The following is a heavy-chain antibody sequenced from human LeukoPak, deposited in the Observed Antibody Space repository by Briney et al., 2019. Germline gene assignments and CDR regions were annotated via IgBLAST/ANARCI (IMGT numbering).Heavy chain of an antibody. CDR3: ARSPMVRGIIAHFDD. Sequence: GGSLRLSCAASGFTFNTYSMNWVRQAPGKGLEWVAIIKEDGSEKYYMNSVKGRFTISRDNAKDSLYLQLHSLRAEDTAVYYCARSPMVRGIIAHFDDWGQGTLVTVSS. V-gene: IGHV3-7*01. J-gene: IGHJ4*02. D-gene: IGHD3-10*01. CDR1: GFTFNTYS. CDR2: IKEDGSEK.